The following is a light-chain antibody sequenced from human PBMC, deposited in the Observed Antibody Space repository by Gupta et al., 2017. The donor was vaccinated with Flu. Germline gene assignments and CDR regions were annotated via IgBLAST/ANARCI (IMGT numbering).Light chain of an antibody. CDR2: GAS. V-gene: IGKV3-20*01. J-gene: IGKJ1*01. Sequence: GERATLSCRARQSVSTYISGYQQKPGQSPRLLIYGASSRAPGIPDRFSGSGSGTDFTLTISRLEPEDFAVYYCQQYGGSSWTFGQGTKVE. CDR3: QQYGGSSWT. CDR1: QSVSTY.